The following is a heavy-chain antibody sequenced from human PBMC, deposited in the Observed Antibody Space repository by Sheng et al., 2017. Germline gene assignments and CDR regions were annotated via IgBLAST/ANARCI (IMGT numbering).Heavy chain of an antibody. CDR2: IWYDGSNK. CDR3: ARDVYGSGSYYNRYYYYGMDV. J-gene: IGHJ6*02. V-gene: IGHV3-33*01. D-gene: IGHD3-10*01. CDR1: GFTFSSYG. Sequence: ESGGGVVQPGRSLRLSCAASGFTFSSYGMHWVRQAPGKGLEWVAVIWYDGSNKYYADSVKGRFTISRDNSKNTLYLQMNSLRAEDTAVYYCARDVYGSGSYYNRYYYYGMDVWDQGP.